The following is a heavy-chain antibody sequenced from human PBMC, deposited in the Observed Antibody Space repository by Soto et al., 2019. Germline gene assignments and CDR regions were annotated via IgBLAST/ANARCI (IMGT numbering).Heavy chain of an antibody. CDR2: INHSGST. CDR1: GGSFSGYY. J-gene: IGHJ4*02. D-gene: IGHD6-13*01. Sequence: QVQLQPWGAGLLKPSETLSLTCAVYGGSFSGYYWSWIRKPPGKGLEWIGEINHSGSTNYNPSLKSRVTISVDTSKNQFSLKLISVTAADTDVYYFARSGYSSSWGVYCGQGTLVTVSS. V-gene: IGHV4-34*01. CDR3: ARSGYSSSWGVY.